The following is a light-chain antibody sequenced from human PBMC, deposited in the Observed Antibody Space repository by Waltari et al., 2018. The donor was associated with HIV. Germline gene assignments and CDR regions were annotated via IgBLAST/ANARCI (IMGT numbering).Light chain of an antibody. J-gene: IGLJ1*01. CDR2: ANS. V-gene: IGLV1-40*01. CDR1: SSNIGAGYD. Sequence: QSVLTQPPSVSGAPGQRVTISCTGSSSNIGAGYDVHWYQQLPGTAPKLLIYANSNRPSGVPDRVSGSKSCTSASLASTGLQAEDEADYYCQSYDSSLSAHDVFGTGTKVTVL. CDR3: QSYDSSLSAHDV.